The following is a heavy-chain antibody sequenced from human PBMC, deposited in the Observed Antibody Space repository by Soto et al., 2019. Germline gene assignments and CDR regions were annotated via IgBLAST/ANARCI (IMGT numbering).Heavy chain of an antibody. V-gene: IGHV3-23*01. D-gene: IGHD6-13*01. CDR1: GFTFSSYA. J-gene: IGHJ4*02. Sequence: PGGSLRLSCAASGFTFSSYAMNWVRQAPGKGLEWVSTISAGGSTTYYADSVKGRFTISRDNSKNTVFLQMNSLRAEDTAIYYCAKRLTYGTSWYYFDYWGQGTLVTVS. CDR2: ISAGGSTT. CDR3: AKRLTYGTSWYYFDY.